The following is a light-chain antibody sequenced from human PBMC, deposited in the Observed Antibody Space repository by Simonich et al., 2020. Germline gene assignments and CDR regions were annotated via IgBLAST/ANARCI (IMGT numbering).Light chain of an antibody. CDR1: QSLLHSNGYNY. CDR2: LGS. Sequence: DIVRTQSPLSLPVTPGEPASISCRSSQSLLHSNGYNYLDWYLQKPGQSPKLLIYLGSNRASGVPDRFSGSGSGTDFTLKISRVEAEDVGVYYCMQALQTPQFTFGPGTKVDIK. J-gene: IGKJ3*01. V-gene: IGKV2-28*01. CDR3: MQALQTPQFT.